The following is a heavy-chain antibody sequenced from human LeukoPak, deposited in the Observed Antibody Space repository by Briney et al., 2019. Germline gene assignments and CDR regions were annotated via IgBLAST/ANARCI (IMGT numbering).Heavy chain of an antibody. CDR3: FSELGAFDI. CDR2: FDPEDGET. J-gene: IGHJ3*02. CDR1: GYTLTELS. D-gene: IGHD3-3*01. V-gene: IGHV1-24*01. Sequence: ASVKVSCKVSGYTLTELSMHWVRQAPGKGLEWMGGFDPEDGETIYAQKFQGRVTVTEDTSTDTAYMELSSLRSEDTAVYYCFSELGAFDIWGQGTMVTVSS.